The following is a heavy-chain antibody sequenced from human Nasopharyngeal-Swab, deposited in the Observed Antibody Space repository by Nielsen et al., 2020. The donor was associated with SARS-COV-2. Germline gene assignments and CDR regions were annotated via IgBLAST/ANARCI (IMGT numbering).Heavy chain of an antibody. V-gene: IGHV4-59*11. CDR1: RVSITSQY. J-gene: IGHJ5*02. CDR2: ICHNSGT. Sequence: SETLSLTCTVSRVSITSQYWSWIRQPPGKGLGWIGYICHNSGTSYNPSLKSRVTMFMDTSKNQFSLRLGSVTAADTAVYYCAKEGATGWFDPWGQGTLVTVSS. CDR3: AKEGATGWFDP.